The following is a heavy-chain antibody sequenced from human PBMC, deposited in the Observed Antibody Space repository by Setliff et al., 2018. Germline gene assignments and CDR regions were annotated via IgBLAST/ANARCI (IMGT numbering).Heavy chain of an antibody. CDR2: IYPDDSDT. CDR3: ARRRRFDSGGPRSPWYFDL. J-gene: IGHJ2*01. V-gene: IGHV5-51*01. D-gene: IGHD3-22*01. CDR1: GYNLLDYW. Sequence: PGESLKISCKASGYNLLDYWIGWVRQMPGKGLEWMGIIYPDDSDTRYSPSVQGPFTISADKSISTAYLQWSSLKASDTAFYYCARRRRFDSGGPRSPWYFDLWGRGTLVTVSS.